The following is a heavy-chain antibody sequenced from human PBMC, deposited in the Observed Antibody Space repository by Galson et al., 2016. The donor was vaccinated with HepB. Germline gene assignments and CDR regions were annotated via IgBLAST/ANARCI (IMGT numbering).Heavy chain of an antibody. V-gene: IGHV3-53*01. CDR3: ARFVPVPGSTGGGY. J-gene: IGHJ4*02. D-gene: IGHD6-19*01. CDR1: GFTFSTSA. CDR2: IYSAGST. Sequence: SLRLSCAASGFTFSTSAMSWVRQAPGKGLEWVSVIYSAGSTSYRDSVKGRFTISRDISKNTVYLQMDSLRPEDTAVYYCARFVPVPGSTGGGYWGQGTLVTVSS.